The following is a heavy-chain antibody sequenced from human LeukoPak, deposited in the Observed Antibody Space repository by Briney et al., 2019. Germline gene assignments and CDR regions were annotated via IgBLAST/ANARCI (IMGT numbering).Heavy chain of an antibody. CDR3: ARELTIFGVVIQRYDAFDI. CDR2: ISYDGSNK. D-gene: IGHD3-3*01. CDR1: GLTFSSYT. J-gene: IGHJ3*02. Sequence: GRSLRLSCAASGLTFSSYTMDWVRQAPGKGLEWVAVISYDGSNKYYADSVKGRFTISRDNSKNTLYLQMNSLRAEDTAVYYCARELTIFGVVIQRYDAFDIWGQGTMVTVSS. V-gene: IGHV3-30-3*01.